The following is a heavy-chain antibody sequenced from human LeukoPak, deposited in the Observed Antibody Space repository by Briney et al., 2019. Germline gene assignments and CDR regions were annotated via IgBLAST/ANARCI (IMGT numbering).Heavy chain of an antibody. J-gene: IGHJ5*02. CDR2: MNPNSGHT. Sequence: ASVKVSCKASGYTFTSYDINWVRQATGQGLQWMGWMNPNSGHTGYAQKFQGRVTITRGTSISAASMELSSLRYEATAVYYCARGRASAGGYSGYDWGDWFDPWGQGTLVTVSS. D-gene: IGHD5-12*01. V-gene: IGHV1-8*03. CDR1: GYTFTSYD. CDR3: ARGRASAGGYSGYDWGDWFDP.